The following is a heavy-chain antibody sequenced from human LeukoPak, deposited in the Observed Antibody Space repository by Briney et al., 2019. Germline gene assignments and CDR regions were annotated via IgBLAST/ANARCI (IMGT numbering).Heavy chain of an antibody. D-gene: IGHD3-10*01. V-gene: IGHV4-4*02. CDR3: ARVRAYYYGSGSYYNPNPSYYYYYMDV. CDR2: IYHSGST. J-gene: IGHJ6*03. CDR1: GGSISSSNW. Sequence: SETLSLTCAVSGGSISSSNWWSWVRQPPGKGLEWIGEIYHSGSTNYNPSLKSRVTISVDKSKNQFSLKLSSVTAADTAVYYCARVRAYYYGSGSYYNPNPSYYYYYMDVWGKGTTVTISS.